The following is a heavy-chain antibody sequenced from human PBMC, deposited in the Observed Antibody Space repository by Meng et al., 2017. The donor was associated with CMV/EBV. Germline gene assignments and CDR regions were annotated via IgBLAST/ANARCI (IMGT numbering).Heavy chain of an antibody. CDR1: GGSISSYY. J-gene: IGHJ5*02. CDR2: IYTSGST. CDR3: ARDLMNCSSTSCANWFDP. D-gene: IGHD2-2*01. V-gene: IGHV4-4*07. Sequence: GSSAGLVKPSETLRLLCPSPGGSISSYYWSWIGQPAGKGLEWIGRIYTSGSTNYNPSLKSRVTMSVDTSKNQFSLKLSSVTAADTAVYYCARDLMNCSSTSCANWFDPWGQGTLVTVSS.